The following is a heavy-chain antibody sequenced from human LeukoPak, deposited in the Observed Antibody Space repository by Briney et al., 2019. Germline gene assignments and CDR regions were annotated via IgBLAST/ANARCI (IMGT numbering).Heavy chain of an antibody. D-gene: IGHD3-10*01. V-gene: IGHV4-34*01. CDR1: GGSFSGYY. J-gene: IGHJ4*02. CDR2: INHSGST. CDR3: AGGYYYDSGSYWRPFDY. Sequence: KASETLSLTCAVHGGSFSGYYWSWIRQPPGKGLEWIGEINHSGSTSYNPSLKSRVTISVDTSKNQFSLRLSSVTGADTAVYYCAGGYYYDSGSYWRPFDYWGQGTLVTVSS.